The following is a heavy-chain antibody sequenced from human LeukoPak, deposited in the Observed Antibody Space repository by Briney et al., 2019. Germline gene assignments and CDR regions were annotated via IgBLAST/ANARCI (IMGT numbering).Heavy chain of an antibody. CDR2: ISGSGGST. Sequence: PGGSLRLSCAASGFTFNTYSMSWVRQAPGKGLEWVSAISGSGGSTYYADSVKGRFTISRDNSKNTLYLQMNSLRAEDTAVYYCAKVKGLVPVIDYWGQGTLVTVSS. V-gene: IGHV3-23*01. J-gene: IGHJ4*02. CDR3: AKVKGLVPVIDY. CDR1: GFTFNTYS. D-gene: IGHD2-2*01.